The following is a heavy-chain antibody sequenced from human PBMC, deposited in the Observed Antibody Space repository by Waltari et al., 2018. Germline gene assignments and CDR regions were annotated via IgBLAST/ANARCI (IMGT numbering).Heavy chain of an antibody. CDR2: IYYSGST. V-gene: IGHV4-39*07. Sequence: QLQLQESGPGLVKPSETLSLTCTVSGGSISSSSYYWGWIRQPPGKGLEWIGSIYYSGSTYYNPSLKSRVTISVDTSKNQFSLKLSSVTAADTAVYYCARLQKSSSWYEAYYMDVWGKGTTVTISS. D-gene: IGHD6-13*01. CDR1: GGSISSSSYY. J-gene: IGHJ6*03. CDR3: ARLQKSSSWYEAYYMDV.